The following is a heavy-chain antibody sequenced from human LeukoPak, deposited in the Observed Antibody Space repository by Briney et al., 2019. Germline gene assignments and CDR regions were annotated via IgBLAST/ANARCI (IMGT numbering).Heavy chain of an antibody. CDR2: ISGSGGST. CDR3: AKDALDYDFWSGLDYFDY. Sequence: QPGGSLRLSCSVSGFTFSTYVMHWVRQAPGKGLEWVSAISGSGGSTYYADSVKGRFTISRDNSKNTLYLQMNSLRAEDTAVYYCAKDALDYDFWSGLDYFDYWGQGTLVTVSS. D-gene: IGHD3-3*01. J-gene: IGHJ4*02. CDR1: GFTFSTYV. V-gene: IGHV3-23*01.